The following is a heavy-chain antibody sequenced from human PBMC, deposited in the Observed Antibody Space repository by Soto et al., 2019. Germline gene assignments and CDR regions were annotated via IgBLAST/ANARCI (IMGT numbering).Heavy chain of an antibody. CDR1: GFPFTSYG. V-gene: IGHV1-18*01. D-gene: IGHD6-19*01. Sequence: ASVKVSFKASGFPFTSYGISWVRQPPGQGLEWMGWISAYNGNTNYAQKLRGRVTLTTDPSTSTAYMELRSLRSDVTAVYYCAREGAVAGRVSWFDPWGEGTLVTVTS. J-gene: IGHJ5*02. CDR3: AREGAVAGRVSWFDP. CDR2: ISAYNGNT.